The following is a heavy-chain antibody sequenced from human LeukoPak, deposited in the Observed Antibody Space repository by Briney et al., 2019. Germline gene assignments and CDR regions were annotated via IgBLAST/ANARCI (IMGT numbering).Heavy chain of an antibody. V-gene: IGHV1-69*05. CDR3: ARGGFNDILTGYSTNWFDP. CDR2: IIPIFGTA. D-gene: IGHD3-9*01. CDR1: GGTFSSYA. Sequence: SVKVSCKASGGTFSSYAISWVRQAPGQGLEWMGGIIPIFGTANYAQKFQGRVTMTRDMSTSTVYMELSSLRSEDTAVYYCARGGFNDILTGYSTNWFDPWGQGTLVTVSS. J-gene: IGHJ5*02.